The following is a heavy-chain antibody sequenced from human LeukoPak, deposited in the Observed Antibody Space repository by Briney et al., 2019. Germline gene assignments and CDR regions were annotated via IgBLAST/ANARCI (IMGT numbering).Heavy chain of an antibody. CDR1: GLTFSNYA. CDR3: ARGSKDFDY. Sequence: GGSLRLSCAASGLTFSNYAMTWVRQAPGKGLEWVSYISSSGSTIYYADSVKGRFTISRDNAKNSLYLQMNSLRAEDTAVYYCARGSKDFDYWGQGTLVTVSS. V-gene: IGHV3-11*01. CDR2: ISSSGSTI. J-gene: IGHJ4*02.